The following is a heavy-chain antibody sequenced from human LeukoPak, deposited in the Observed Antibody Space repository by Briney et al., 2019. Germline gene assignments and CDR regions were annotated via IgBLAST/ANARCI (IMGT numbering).Heavy chain of an antibody. J-gene: IGHJ3*02. D-gene: IGHD1-26*01. V-gene: IGHV1-18*01. CDR3: ARKCSGSTAPDAFDI. Sequence: ASVKVSCKASGYTFTSYGISWVRPAPGQGLEWMGWISAYNGNTNYAQKLQGRVTMTTDTSTSTAYMELRSLRSDDTAVYYCARKCSGSTAPDAFDIWGQGTMVTVSS. CDR1: GYTFTSYG. CDR2: ISAYNGNT.